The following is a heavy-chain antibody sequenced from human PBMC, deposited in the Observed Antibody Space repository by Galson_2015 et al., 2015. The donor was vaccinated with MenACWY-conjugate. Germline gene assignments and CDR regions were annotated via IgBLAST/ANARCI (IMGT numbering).Heavy chain of an antibody. CDR1: GFIFNKFS. V-gene: IGHV3-23*01. J-gene: IGHJ4*01. Sequence: SLRLSCAASGFIFNKFSLTWLRQAPGKGLEWVAATSGSGGVTYHAASVKGRFTISRDNSKKTLYPPMNNLKAEDTARYFCAKGPLYDSSGSDSDYFEYWGQGALVTVSS. CDR3: AKGPLYDSSGSDSDYFEY. D-gene: IGHD3-22*01. CDR2: TSGSGGVT.